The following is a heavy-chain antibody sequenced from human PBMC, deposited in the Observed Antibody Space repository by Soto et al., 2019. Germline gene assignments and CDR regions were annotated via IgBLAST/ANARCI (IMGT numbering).Heavy chain of an antibody. CDR2: IYYSGST. CDR1: GGSISSSSYY. D-gene: IGHD2-15*01. V-gene: IGHV4-39*02. Sequence: SETLSLTCTVSGGSISSSSYYWGWIRQPPGKGLEWIGSIYYSGSTYYNPSLKSRVTISVDTSKNQFSLKLSSVTAADTAVYYCAREMEDRWFDPWGQGTLVTVSS. J-gene: IGHJ5*02. CDR3: AREMEDRWFDP.